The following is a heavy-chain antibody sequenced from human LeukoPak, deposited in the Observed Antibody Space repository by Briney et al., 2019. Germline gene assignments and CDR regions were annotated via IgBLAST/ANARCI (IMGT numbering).Heavy chain of an antibody. V-gene: IGHV3-23*01. Sequence: PGGSLRLSCAASGFTFSSYAMSWVRQAPGKGLEWVLAISGSGGSTYYADSVKGRFTISRDNSKNTLYLQMNSLRAEDTAVYYCAKPTTVTPWRMNFDYWGQGTLVTVSS. CDR2: ISGSGGST. CDR1: GFTFSSYA. D-gene: IGHD4-17*01. CDR3: AKPTTVTPWRMNFDY. J-gene: IGHJ4*02.